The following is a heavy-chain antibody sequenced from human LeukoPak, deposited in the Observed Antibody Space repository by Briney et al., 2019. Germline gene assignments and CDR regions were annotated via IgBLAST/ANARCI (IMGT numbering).Heavy chain of an antibody. CDR1: GGSISSYY. D-gene: IGHD6-19*01. CDR3: ASFDPVVGTLDD. V-gene: IGHV4-59*08. Sequence: SETLSLTCIVSGGSISSYYWSWIRQPPGKGLEWIGYIFYSGSTSYSPSLKSRVTISVDTSKNEFSLKVSSVTAADTAVYFCASFDPVVGTLDDWGQGTLVTVSA. J-gene: IGHJ4*02. CDR2: IFYSGST.